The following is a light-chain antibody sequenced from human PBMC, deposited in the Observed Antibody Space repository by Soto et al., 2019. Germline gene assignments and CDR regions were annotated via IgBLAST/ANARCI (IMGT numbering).Light chain of an antibody. CDR1: SSNIGSHV. CDR2: TNN. CDR3: SSYAGINNLGV. J-gene: IGLJ1*01. Sequence: QSVLTQPPSASGTPGQRVTISCSGSSSNIGSHVVNWYQQVPGTAPKLLIYTNNQRPSGVPDRFSDSKSGTSASLAISGLQSEDEADYYCSSYAGINNLGVFGTGTKLTVL. V-gene: IGLV1-44*01.